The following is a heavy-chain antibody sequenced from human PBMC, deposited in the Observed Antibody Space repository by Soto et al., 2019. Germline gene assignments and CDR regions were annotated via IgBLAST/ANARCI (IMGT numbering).Heavy chain of an antibody. Sequence: EVQLVESGGGLIQPGGSLRLSCAASGFTVSSNYKSWVRQAPGKGLEWVSVIYSGGYTYYADSVKGRFTISRHNSKNTLFLQMNSLRAEDTAVYYCAKVRGTTITTLDYWGQGTLVTVSS. D-gene: IGHD4-4*01. CDR3: AKVRGTTITTLDY. V-gene: IGHV3-53*01. CDR1: GFTVSSNY. J-gene: IGHJ4*02. CDR2: IYSGGYT.